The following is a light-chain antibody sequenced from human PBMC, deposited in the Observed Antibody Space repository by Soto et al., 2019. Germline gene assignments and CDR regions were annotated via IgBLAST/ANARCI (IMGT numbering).Light chain of an antibody. J-gene: IGKJ4*01. CDR1: QGIGSY. CDR2: AAS. V-gene: IGKV1-9*01. CDR3: QQLSTHPST. Sequence: IELTHSPSSLSASVGPRVTITCRASQGIGSYLAWYQQKTGEAPKLLIFAASTLQSGVPSRFSGSSCGTDFNLTISSLQDEDFATYYCQQLSTHPSTFGGGTKV.